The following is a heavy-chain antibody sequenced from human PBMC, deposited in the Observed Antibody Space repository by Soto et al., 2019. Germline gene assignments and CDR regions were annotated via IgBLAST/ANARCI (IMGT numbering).Heavy chain of an antibody. V-gene: IGHV2-5*01. CDR2: IYWSGDE. D-gene: IGHD6-6*01. J-gene: IGHJ3*02. CDR3: ARGLAASQVFAFDI. CDR1: GFSLTTSGVG. Sequence: SGPTLVNPTHTLTLTCSFSGFSLTTSGVGVGWIRQPPGKALEWLAHIYWSGDEHYRPSLKSRLSITKDTSKNQVVLTMTNMEPVDKAKYYCARGLAASQVFAFDIWGQGTMVTVSS.